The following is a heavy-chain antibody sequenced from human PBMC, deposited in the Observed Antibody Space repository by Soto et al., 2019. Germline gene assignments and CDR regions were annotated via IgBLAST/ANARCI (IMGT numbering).Heavy chain of an antibody. V-gene: IGHV3-66*01. CDR1: GFTVSSNY. CDR3: ARAAVPAAMGYNWFDP. Sequence: GGSLRLSCAASGFTVSSNYMSWVRQAPGKGLEWVSVIYSGGSTYYADSVKGRFTISRDNSKNTLYLQMNSLRAEDTAVYYCARAAVPAAMGYNWFDPWGQGTLVTVSS. D-gene: IGHD2-2*01. J-gene: IGHJ5*02. CDR2: IYSGGST.